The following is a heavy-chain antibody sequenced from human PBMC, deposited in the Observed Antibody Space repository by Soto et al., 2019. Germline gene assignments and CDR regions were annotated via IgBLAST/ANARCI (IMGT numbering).Heavy chain of an antibody. CDR3: ARDLASRGLDV. CDR1: RYTFISYY. CDR2: INPYNDNT. V-gene: IGHV1-18*04. J-gene: IGHJ6*02. Sequence: QVQLVQSGAEVKKPGASVKVSCKASRYTFISYYISWVRQAPGQGLEWMGWINPYNDNTNYTQKFQGRVTMTTDTSTSTAYMELRSLRSDDTAVYYCARDLASRGLDVWGQGTSVTVS.